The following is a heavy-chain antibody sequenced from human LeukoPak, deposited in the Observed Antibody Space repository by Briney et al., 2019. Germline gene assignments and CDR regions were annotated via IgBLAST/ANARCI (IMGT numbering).Heavy chain of an antibody. CDR1: GFTFSTFW. CDR3: ARGASSSP. D-gene: IGHD6-13*01. Sequence: TGGSLRLSCEASGFTFSTFWMTWVRQVPGKGLEWVANIKQDGSERNYVDSVKGQFTISRDNAKNSLYLQMNSLRAEDTAVYYCARGASSSPWGQGTLVTVSS. V-gene: IGHV3-7*03. CDR2: IKQDGSER. J-gene: IGHJ5*02.